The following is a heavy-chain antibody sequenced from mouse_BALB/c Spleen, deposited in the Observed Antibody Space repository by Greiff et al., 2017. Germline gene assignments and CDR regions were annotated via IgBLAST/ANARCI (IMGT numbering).Heavy chain of an antibody. Sequence: VLLVESGAELVRPGVSVKISCKGSGYTFTDYAMHWVKQSHAKSLEWIGVISTYYGDASYNQKFKGKATMTVDKSSSTAYMELARLTSEDSAIYYCARWGGGYLDYWGQGTTLTVSS. CDR3: ARWGGGYLDY. V-gene: IGHV1S137*01. CDR1: GYTFTDYA. D-gene: IGHD1-1*02. CDR2: ISTYYGDA. J-gene: IGHJ2*01.